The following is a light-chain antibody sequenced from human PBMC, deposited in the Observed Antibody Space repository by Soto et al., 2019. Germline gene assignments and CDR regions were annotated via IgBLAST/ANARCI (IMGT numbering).Light chain of an antibody. CDR1: QTINNR. CDR2: DVS. Sequence: DIQMTQSPSTLSASVGDRVTIPCRASQTINNRLAWYQQKPGKAPNLLIYDVSTLESGVPSRFSGSGSGTEFTITISSLQPDDFATYYCQQYDSFWTVFGQGTKVEV. V-gene: IGKV1-5*01. J-gene: IGKJ1*01. CDR3: QQYDSFWTV.